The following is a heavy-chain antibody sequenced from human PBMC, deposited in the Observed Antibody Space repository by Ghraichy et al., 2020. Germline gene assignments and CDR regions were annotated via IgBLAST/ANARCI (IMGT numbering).Heavy chain of an antibody. CDR3: ARDLSYCSSTSCFRGFDP. CDR2: ISAYNGNT. D-gene: IGHD2-2*01. Sequence: ASVKVSCKASGYTFTSYGISWVRQAPGQGLEWMGWISAYNGNTNYAQKLQGRVTMTTDTSTSTAYMELRSLRSDDTAVYYCARDLSYCSSTSCFRGFDPWGQGTLVTVSS. J-gene: IGHJ5*02. CDR1: GYTFTSYG. V-gene: IGHV1-18*04.